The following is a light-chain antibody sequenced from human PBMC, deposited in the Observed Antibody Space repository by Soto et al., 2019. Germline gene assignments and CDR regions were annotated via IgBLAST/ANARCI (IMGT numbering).Light chain of an antibody. CDR1: QSVSSSY. CDR3: QQYGDSPSHT. V-gene: IGKV3-20*01. CDR2: GAS. J-gene: IGKJ5*01. Sequence: EIVLTQSPGTLSLSPGERATLSCRASQSVSSSYLAWYQQKPGQAPRLLIYGASWRATDIPDRFSGSGSGTDFTLTISRLEPEDFAGYCCQQYGDSPSHTFGQGTRLEIK.